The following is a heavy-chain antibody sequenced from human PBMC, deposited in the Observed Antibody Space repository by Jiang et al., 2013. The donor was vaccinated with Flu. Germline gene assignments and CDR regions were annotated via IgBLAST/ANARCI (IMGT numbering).Heavy chain of an antibody. CDR2: IYYSGTT. J-gene: IGHJ4*02. Sequence: GPGLVKPSETLSLTCAVSGYPISSGFYWGWVRQPPGKGLEWIASIYYSGTTYYNPSLKSRVTMSIDLSKNQFSLTLSSVTAADTAMYYCARDTSTFWGRGTLVTVSS. V-gene: IGHV4-38-2*02. CDR1: GYPISSGFY. D-gene: IGHD2/OR15-2a*01. CDR3: ARDTSTF.